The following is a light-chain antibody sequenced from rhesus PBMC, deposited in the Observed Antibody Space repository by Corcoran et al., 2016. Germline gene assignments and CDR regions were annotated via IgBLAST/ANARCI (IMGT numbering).Light chain of an antibody. CDR3: QHNYGTPFT. Sequence: DIQMTQSPSSLSASVGDRVTITCRTSENVNNYLHWYQQKPGKAPKLLIYKASTLQSGVPSRFSGSGAGTEYTFTISSLQSEDVATYYCQHNYGTPFTFGPGTKLDIK. CDR2: KAS. V-gene: IGKV1-74*01. J-gene: IGKJ3*01. CDR1: ENVNNY.